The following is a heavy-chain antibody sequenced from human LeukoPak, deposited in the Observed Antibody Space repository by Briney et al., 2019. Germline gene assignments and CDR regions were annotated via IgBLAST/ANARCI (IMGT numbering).Heavy chain of an antibody. J-gene: IGHJ4*02. CDR2: IYYSGST. Sequence: SETLSLTCTVSGGSISSHYWSWIRQPPGKGLEWIGYIYYSGSTNYNPSLKSRVTISVDTSKNQFSLKLSSVTAADTAVYYCARGRHSRIFGVVSRFDYWGQGTLVTVSS. CDR3: ARGRHSRIFGVVSRFDY. V-gene: IGHV4-59*11. CDR1: GGSISSHY. D-gene: IGHD3-3*01.